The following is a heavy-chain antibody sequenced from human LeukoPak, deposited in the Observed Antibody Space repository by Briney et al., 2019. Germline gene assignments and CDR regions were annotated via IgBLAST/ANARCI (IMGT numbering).Heavy chain of an antibody. CDR2: IYYSGST. CDR3: ARAGYCSSTSCRWVPPV. V-gene: IGHV4-39*07. Sequence: SETLSLTCTVSGGSISSSSYYWGWIRQPPGKGLEWIGSIYYSGSTYYNPSLKSRVTISVDTSKNQFSLKLNSVTAADTAVYYCARAGYCSSTSCRWVPPVWGQGTTVTVSS. CDR1: GGSISSSSYY. D-gene: IGHD2-2*03. J-gene: IGHJ6*02.